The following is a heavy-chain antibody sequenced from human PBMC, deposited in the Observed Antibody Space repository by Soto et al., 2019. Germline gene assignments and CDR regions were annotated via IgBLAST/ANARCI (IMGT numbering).Heavy chain of an antibody. V-gene: IGHV4-34*01. CDR1: GGSFGNHY. CDR3: ARGVRGTPGSYYKCQFGD. CDR2: VHHSGGT. D-gene: IGHD3-10*01. Sequence: QVQLQQWGAGLLKPSETLSLTCAVYGGSFGNHYWTWIRQPPGKGLVWIGEVHHSGGTSSNPSLRRRVTISIDTSRNEVSLNLSSVTAADTAVYYGARGVRGTPGSYYKCQFGDGGQGTL. J-gene: IGHJ4*02.